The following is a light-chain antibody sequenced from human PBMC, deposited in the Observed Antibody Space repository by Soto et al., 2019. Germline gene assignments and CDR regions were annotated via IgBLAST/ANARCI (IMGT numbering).Light chain of an antibody. J-gene: IGLJ2*01. CDR3: SSYSSSSTLV. V-gene: IGLV2-14*01. Sequence: ALTQPASVSGSPGQSITISCTGTSSDVGGYNYVSWYQQHPGKAPKLMIYDVSNRPSGVSNRFSGSKSGNTASLTISGLQAEDDADYYCSSYSSSSTLVFGGGTKVTGL. CDR2: DVS. CDR1: SSDVGGYNY.